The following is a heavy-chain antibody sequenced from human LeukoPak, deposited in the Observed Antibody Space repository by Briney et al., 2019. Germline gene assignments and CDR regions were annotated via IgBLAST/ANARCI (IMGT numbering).Heavy chain of an antibody. J-gene: IGHJ3*02. CDR1: GGSISSYY. D-gene: IGHD3-22*01. V-gene: IGHV4-4*07. CDR2: IYTSGST. Sequence: PSETLSLTCTVSGGSISSYYWSWIRQPAGKGLEWIGRIYTSGSTNYNPSLKSRVTMSVDTSKNQFSLKLSSVTAADTAVYYCASSGDYYDSKEAFDIWGQGTMVTVSS. CDR3: ASSGDYYDSKEAFDI.